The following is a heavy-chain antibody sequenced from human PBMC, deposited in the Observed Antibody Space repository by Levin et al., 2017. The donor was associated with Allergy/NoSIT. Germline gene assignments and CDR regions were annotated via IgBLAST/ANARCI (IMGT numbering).Heavy chain of an antibody. CDR3: ARQSTATGPRYFDY. Sequence: SETLSLTCTVSDDSISSDSYYWGWIRQPPGKGLEWIGSIYYSGSTYYNPSLRSRVTISVDTSKNQFSLRLTSVTAADTAVYYGARQSTATGPRYFDYWGQGTLVTVSS. CDR2: IYYSGST. D-gene: IGHD3-10*01. V-gene: IGHV4-39*01. CDR1: DDSISSDSYY. J-gene: IGHJ4*02.